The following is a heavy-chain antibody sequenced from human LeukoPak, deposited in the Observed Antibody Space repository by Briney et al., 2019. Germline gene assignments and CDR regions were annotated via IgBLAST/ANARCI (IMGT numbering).Heavy chain of an antibody. Sequence: KPSETLSLTCAVYGGSFSGYYWSWIRQPPGKGLEWIGEINHCGSTNYNPSLKSRVTISVDTSKNQFSLKLSSVTAADTAVYYCARARLWFGETPRWFDPWGQGTLVTVSS. D-gene: IGHD3-10*01. V-gene: IGHV4-34*01. CDR2: INHCGST. CDR1: GGSFSGYY. CDR3: ARARLWFGETPRWFDP. J-gene: IGHJ5*02.